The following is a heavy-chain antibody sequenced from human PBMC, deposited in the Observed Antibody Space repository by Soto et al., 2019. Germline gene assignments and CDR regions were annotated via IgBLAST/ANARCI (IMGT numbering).Heavy chain of an antibody. CDR3: AREGVPVKDAFDI. J-gene: IGHJ3*02. CDR1: GGTFSSYT. V-gene: IGHV1-69*04. CDR2: IIPILGIA. Sequence: SVKVSCNASGGTFSSYTISWVRQAPGQGLEWMGRIIPILGIANYAQKFQGRVTITADKSTSTAYMELSSLRSEDTAVYYCAREGVPVKDAFDIWGQGTMVTVSS. D-gene: IGHD2-2*01.